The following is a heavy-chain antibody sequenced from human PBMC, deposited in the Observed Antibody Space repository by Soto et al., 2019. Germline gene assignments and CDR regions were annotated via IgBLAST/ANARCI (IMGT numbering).Heavy chain of an antibody. D-gene: IGHD4-17*01. CDR1: GGTFSSYT. CDR2: IIPILGIA. J-gene: IGHJ4*01. V-gene: IGHV1-69*08. Sequence: QVQLVQSGAEVKKPGSSVKVSCKASGGTFSSYTISWVRQAPGQGLEWMGRIIPILGIANYAQKFQGRVTVTADKSTSTAYMELSSLRSEDTAVYYCARDLGGTVTDDYWGHGTLVTVSS. CDR3: ARDLGGTVTDDY.